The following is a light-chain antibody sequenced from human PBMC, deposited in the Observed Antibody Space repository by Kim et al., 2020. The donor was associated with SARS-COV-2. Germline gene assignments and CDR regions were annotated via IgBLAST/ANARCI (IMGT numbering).Light chain of an antibody. CDR1: QSVSSNY. CDR2: GAS. V-gene: IGKV3-20*01. J-gene: IGKJ1*01. CDR3: QQYSTSPHT. Sequence: LSPGGRARLSGRASQSVSSNYLAWYQQKPGQAPRLLIYGASSRATGIPDRFSGSVSGTDFTLTIRRLEPEDFAVYYCQQYSTSPHTFGQGTKVDIK.